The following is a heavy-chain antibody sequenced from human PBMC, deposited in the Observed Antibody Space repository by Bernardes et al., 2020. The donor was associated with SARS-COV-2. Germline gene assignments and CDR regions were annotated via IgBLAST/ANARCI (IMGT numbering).Heavy chain of an antibody. Sequence: WGSRSLSYAGYGLTLNTYALRQVRQDPGKGLEWVAVISYAGSNKYYADSVKGRFTISRDNSKNTLYLQMNSLRAEDTAVDYCARDRSLPHYYYHYGMDVWGQGTTVTVTS. V-gene: IGHV3-30*03. CDR1: GLTLNTYA. CDR3: ARDRSLPHYYYHYGMDV. J-gene: IGHJ6*02. CDR2: ISYAGSNK.